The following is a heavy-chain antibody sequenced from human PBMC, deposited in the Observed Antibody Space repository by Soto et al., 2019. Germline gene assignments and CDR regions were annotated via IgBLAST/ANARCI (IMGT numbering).Heavy chain of an antibody. J-gene: IGHJ6*02. CDR2: INHSGST. D-gene: IGHD6-13*01. CDR1: GGSFSGYY. CDR3: TYSSSWYNYYYGMDV. V-gene: IGHV4-34*01. Sequence: SETLSLTCAVYGGSFSGYYWSWIRQPPGKGLEWIGEINHSGSTNYNPSLKSRATISVDTSKNQFSLKLSSVTAADTAVYYCTYSSSWYNYYYGMDVWGQGTTVTVSS.